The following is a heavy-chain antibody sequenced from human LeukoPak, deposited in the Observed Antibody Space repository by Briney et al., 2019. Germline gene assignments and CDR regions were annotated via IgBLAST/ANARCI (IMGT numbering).Heavy chain of an antibody. V-gene: IGHV1-2*02. CDR3: ARSAYNYGYVCFDH. D-gene: IGHD5-18*01. CDR2: IDPNSDNI. CDR1: GYTFTGCF. Sequence: GASVKVSCKASGYTFTGCFIHYVRQAPGQGLEWMGWIDPNSDNIRYSETFKDRVTMTRDTSTNTAYMELSWLRSDDTAVYYCARSAYNYGYVCFDHWGQGTLVIVSS. J-gene: IGHJ5*02.